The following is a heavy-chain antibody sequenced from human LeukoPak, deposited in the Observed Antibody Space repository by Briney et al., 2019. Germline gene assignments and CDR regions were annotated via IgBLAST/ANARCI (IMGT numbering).Heavy chain of an antibody. D-gene: IGHD3-16*01. CDR1: GGSIGNSDYY. J-gene: IGHJ5*01. CDR2: IFYTGST. V-gene: IGHV4-39*01. CDR3: ATLGERRGAYNWFDS. Sequence: SETLSLTCSVSGGSIGNSDYYWGWIRQPPGKGLEWIESIFYTGSTYYNPSLKSRVTMSVDTSKNQFSLKLTSVTAADTAVYYCATLGERRGAYNWFDSLGQGTLVTVSS.